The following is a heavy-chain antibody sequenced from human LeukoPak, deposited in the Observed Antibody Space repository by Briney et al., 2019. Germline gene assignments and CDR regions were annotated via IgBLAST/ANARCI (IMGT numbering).Heavy chain of an antibody. D-gene: IGHD6-19*01. Sequence: GGSLRLSCSASGFTFSSYTMNWVRQAPGKGLEYVSSISSSSNSIYYADSVKGRFTISRDDAKNSLYLQMNSLRAEDTAVYYCARSSSGWLFDFWGQGTLVTVSS. CDR2: ISSSSNSI. V-gene: IGHV3-21*01. J-gene: IGHJ4*02. CDR3: ARSSSGWLFDF. CDR1: GFTFSSYT.